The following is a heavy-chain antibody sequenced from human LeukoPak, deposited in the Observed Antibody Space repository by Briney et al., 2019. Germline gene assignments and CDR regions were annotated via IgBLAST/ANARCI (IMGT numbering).Heavy chain of an antibody. CDR2: IKYDGSAT. D-gene: IGHD3-3*01. CDR3: VSGSLQSGYNFDY. Sequence: GGSLRLSCAASGNYWMHWVRQAPGKGLVWVSHIKYDGSATNYADSVKGRFTISRDNAKNTLYLQMNSLRAEDTAVYFCVSGSLQSGYNFDYWGQGALVTVSS. J-gene: IGHJ4*02. V-gene: IGHV3-74*01. CDR1: GNYW.